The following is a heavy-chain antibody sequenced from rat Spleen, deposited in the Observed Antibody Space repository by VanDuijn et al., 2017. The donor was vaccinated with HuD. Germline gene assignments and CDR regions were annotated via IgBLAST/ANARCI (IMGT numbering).Heavy chain of an antibody. CDR2: INNAGST. CDR1: GFSITSSYR. CDR3: AKTTVAYYYVMDA. D-gene: IGHD1-3*01. Sequence: EVQLQESGPGLVKPSQSLSLTCSVTGFSITSSYRWNWIRKFPGNKLEWMGYINNAGSTHYNPSIKSRISVTRDTSKNQFFLQVNSVTTEDTATYYCAKTTVAYYYVMDAWGQGASVTVSS. J-gene: IGHJ4*01. V-gene: IGHV3-3*01.